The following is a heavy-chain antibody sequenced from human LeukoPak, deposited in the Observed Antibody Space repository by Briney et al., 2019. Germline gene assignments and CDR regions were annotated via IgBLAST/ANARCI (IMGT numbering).Heavy chain of an antibody. D-gene: IGHD5-18*01. CDR3: ARVRTWGYSYMAPFDY. CDR1: GYTFTGYN. V-gene: IGHV1-2*02. J-gene: IGHJ4*02. CDR2: FNPDSGGL. Sequence: GASVKVSGKASGYTFTGYNIHWVRQAPGQGLECMGWFNPDSGGLNFAQKFQGRVTMTRDTSISTAYMELSSLTSDDSAIYYCARVRTWGYSYMAPFDYWGQGTLVTVSS.